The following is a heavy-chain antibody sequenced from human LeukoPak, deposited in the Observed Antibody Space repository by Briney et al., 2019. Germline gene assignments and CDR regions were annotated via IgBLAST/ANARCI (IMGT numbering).Heavy chain of an antibody. CDR3: ARVVIITMVRGVIMRLDGMDV. CDR1: GGSFSGYY. CDR2: INHSGST. J-gene: IGHJ6*02. D-gene: IGHD3-10*01. V-gene: IGHV4-34*01. Sequence: KSSETLSLTCAVYGGSFSGYYWSWIRQPPGKGLEWIGEINHSGSTNYNPSLKSRVTISVDTSKNQFSLKLSSVTAADTAVYYCARVVIITMVRGVIMRLDGMDVWGQGTTVTVSS.